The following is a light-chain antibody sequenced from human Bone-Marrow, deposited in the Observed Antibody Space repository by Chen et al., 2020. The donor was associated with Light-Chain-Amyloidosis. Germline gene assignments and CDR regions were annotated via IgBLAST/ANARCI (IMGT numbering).Light chain of an antibody. J-gene: IGLJ3*02. Sequence: SYVLTHPSSVSVAPGQTATIACGGNNIGSTSLHWYQQTPGQAPLLVVYDDSDRPSGIPERLSGSNSVNTATLTISRVEAGDEADYYCQVWDRSSDRPVFGGGTKLTVL. CDR2: DDS. CDR1: NIGSTS. CDR3: QVWDRSSDRPV. V-gene: IGLV3-21*02.